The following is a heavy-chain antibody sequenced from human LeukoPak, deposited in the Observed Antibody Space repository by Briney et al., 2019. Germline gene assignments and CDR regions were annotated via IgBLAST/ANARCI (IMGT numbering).Heavy chain of an antibody. CDR3: ARHHDSSGLYGPFDY. V-gene: IGHV4-4*07. J-gene: IGHJ4*02. Sequence: SETLSLTCTVSGGSISSYYWSWIRQPAGTALEWIGRIYTSGTITYNPSLKSRVTMSVDTSKNQFSLKLSSVTAADTAVYYCARHHDSSGLYGPFDYWGQGTLVTVSS. CDR2: IYTSGTI. D-gene: IGHD3-22*01. CDR1: GGSISSYY.